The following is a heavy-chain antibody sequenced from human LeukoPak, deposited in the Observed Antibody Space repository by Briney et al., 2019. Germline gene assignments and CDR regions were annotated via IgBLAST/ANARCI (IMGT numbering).Heavy chain of an antibody. CDR2: ISSSGSTI. V-gene: IGHV3-11*04. D-gene: IGHD1-14*01. CDR1: GFTFSDYY. J-gene: IGHJ3*02. CDR3: ARDPTAEEEEDDFDI. Sequence: GGSLRLSCAASGFTFSDYYMSWIRQAPGKGLEWVSYISSSGSTIYYADSVKGRFTTSRDTAKNSPYLQMTSLRAEDTAVYYCARDPTAEEEEDDFDIWGQGTMVTVSS.